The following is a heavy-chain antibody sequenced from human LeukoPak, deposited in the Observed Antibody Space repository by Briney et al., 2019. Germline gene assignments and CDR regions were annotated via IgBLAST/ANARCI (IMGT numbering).Heavy chain of an antibody. J-gene: IGHJ6*02. CDR3: AKAVGWFGDTGYYYYYGMDV. CDR1: GFTFDDYA. CDR2: ISGDGGST. D-gene: IGHD3-10*01. V-gene: IGHV3-43*02. Sequence: PGGSLRLSCAASGFTFDDYAMHWVRQAPGKGLEWVSLISGDGGSTYYADSVKGRFTISRDNSKNSLYLQMNSLRTEDTALYYCAKAVGWFGDTGYYYYYGMDVWGQGTTVTVSS.